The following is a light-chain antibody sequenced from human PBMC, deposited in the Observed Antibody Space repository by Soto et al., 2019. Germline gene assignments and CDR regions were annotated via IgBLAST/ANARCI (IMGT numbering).Light chain of an antibody. J-gene: IGKJ1*01. CDR3: QQSYSAPST. V-gene: IGKV1-39*01. CDR2: AAS. Sequence: DIQMTQSPSSLSAFVGDRVTITCRASQSISSYLNWYQQKPGKAPKLLIYAASSLQSGVPSRFSGSGSGTDFTLTISSLQPEDIATYYCQQSYSAPSTFGQGTQVEIK. CDR1: QSISSY.